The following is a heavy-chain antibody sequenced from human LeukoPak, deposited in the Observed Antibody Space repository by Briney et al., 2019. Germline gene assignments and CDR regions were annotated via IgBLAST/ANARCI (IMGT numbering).Heavy chain of an antibody. CDR1: GYTFTSYY. Sequence: ASVKVSCKASGYTFTSYYMHWVRQAPGQGLEWMGIINPSGGSTSYAQKFQGRVTMTRDTSTSTVYMELSSLRSEDTGVYFWQKAAYEILTGFPKGVDYWGQGTLVTVSS. CDR3: QKAAYEILTGFPKGVDY. V-gene: IGHV1-46*01. D-gene: IGHD3-9*01. CDR2: INPSGGST. J-gene: IGHJ4*02.